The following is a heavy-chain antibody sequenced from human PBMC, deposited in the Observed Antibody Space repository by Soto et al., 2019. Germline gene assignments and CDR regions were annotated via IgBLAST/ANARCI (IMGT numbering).Heavy chain of an antibody. CDR3: AKQPDSSGYFGY. V-gene: IGHV3-23*01. Sequence: SLRLSCAASGFTFSSYAMSWVRQAPGKGLEWVSAISGSGGSTYYADSVKGRFTISRDNSKNTLYLQMNSLRAEDTAVYYCAKQPDSSGYFGYWGQGTLVTVSS. CDR2: ISGSGGST. J-gene: IGHJ4*02. D-gene: IGHD3-22*01. CDR1: GFTFSSYA.